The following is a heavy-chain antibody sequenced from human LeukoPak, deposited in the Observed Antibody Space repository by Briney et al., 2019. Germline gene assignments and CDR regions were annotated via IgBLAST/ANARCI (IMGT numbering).Heavy chain of an antibody. J-gene: IGHJ3*02. V-gene: IGHV1-8*03. CDR3: ARGTPAVGDAFDI. D-gene: IGHD6-19*01. Sequence: ASVKVSCKASGYTFTGYYMHWVRQATGQGLEWMGWMNPNSGSTGYAQKFQGRVTITRNTSISTAYMELSSLRSEDTAVYYCARGTPAVGDAFDIWGQGTMVTVSS. CDR1: GYTFTGYY. CDR2: MNPNSGST.